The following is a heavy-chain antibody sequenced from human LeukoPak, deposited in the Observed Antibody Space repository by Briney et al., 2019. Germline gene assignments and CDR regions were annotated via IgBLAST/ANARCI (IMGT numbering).Heavy chain of an antibody. V-gene: IGHV3-30-3*01. CDR2: ISYDGSNK. J-gene: IGHJ5*02. D-gene: IGHD3-10*01. CDR1: GFTFSSYA. CDR3: ARDRLLWFGEDWFDP. Sequence: PGGSLRLSCAASGFTFSSYAMHWVRQAPGKGLEWVAVISYDGSNKYYADSVKGRFTISRDNSKNTLYLQMSSLRAEDTAVYYCARDRLLWFGEDWFDPWGQGTLVTVSS.